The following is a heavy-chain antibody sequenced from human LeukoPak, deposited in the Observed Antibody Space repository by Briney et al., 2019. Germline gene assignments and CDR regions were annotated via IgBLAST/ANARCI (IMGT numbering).Heavy chain of an antibody. V-gene: IGHV4-4*07. CDR1: GGSITTHY. CDR3: ARDLLGDYGTFDI. D-gene: IGHD4-17*01. J-gene: IGHJ3*02. CDR2: VYNTWST. Sequence: SETLSLTCTVSGGSITTHYWSWIRQPAGREVEWIGRVYNTWSTKYNPSPESRVTMSVDTSSNRFSLRLRSVTAADTAVYYCARDLLGDYGTFDIWGQGAMVTVSS.